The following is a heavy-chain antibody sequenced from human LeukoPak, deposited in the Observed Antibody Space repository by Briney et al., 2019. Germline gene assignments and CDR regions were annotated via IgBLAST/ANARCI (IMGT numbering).Heavy chain of an antibody. CDR3: ATGTYCGGDCQGIRNYYGMDV. Sequence: ASVKVSCKVSGYTLTELSMHWVRQAPGKGLEWMGGFDPEDGETIYAQKFQGRVTMTEDTSTDTAYMELSSLRSEDTAVYYCATGTYCGGDCQGIRNYYGMDVWGQGTTVTVSS. CDR1: GYTLTELS. V-gene: IGHV1-24*01. D-gene: IGHD2-21*02. J-gene: IGHJ6*02. CDR2: FDPEDGET.